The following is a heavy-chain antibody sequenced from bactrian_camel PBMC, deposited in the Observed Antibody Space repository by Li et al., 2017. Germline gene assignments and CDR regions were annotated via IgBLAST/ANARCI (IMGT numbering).Heavy chain of an antibody. CDR1: YSLHC. J-gene: IGHJ4*01. D-gene: IGHD3*01. CDR2: IASDGST. Sequence: HVQLVESGGGSVQAGGSLRLSCAYTYSLHCMGWFRQAPGKEREGVATIASDGSTTYADSVKGRFTISRDNAKNTLYLQMNSLKPEDTAVYLCAAGSYGIGVFTYWGQGTQVTVS. V-gene: IGHV3S53*01. CDR3: AAGSYGIGVFTY.